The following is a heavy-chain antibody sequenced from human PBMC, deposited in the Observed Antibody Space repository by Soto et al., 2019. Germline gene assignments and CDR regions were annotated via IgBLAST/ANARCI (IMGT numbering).Heavy chain of an antibody. D-gene: IGHD1-26*01. V-gene: IGHV4-39*01. Sequence: QLQLQESGPGLVKASETLSLTCTVSGGSISSTNYYWGWIRQPPGKGLEWIGSISYSGSTYYMPSLKSRVTLSVETSMNQFSLKLKSVTAADTAVYYCGRHIVGTTHPPRNWFDSWGQGALVTVSS. CDR2: ISYSGST. J-gene: IGHJ5*01. CDR1: GGSISSTNYY. CDR3: GRHIVGTTHPPRNWFDS.